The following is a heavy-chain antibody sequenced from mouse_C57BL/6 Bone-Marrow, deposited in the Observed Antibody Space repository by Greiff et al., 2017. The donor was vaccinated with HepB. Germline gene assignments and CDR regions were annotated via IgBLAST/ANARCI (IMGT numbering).Heavy chain of an antibody. D-gene: IGHD1-1*01. Sequence: VKLMESGPGLVQPSQSLSITCTVSGFSLTSYGVHWVRQSPGKGLEWLGVIWRGGSTDYNAAFMSRLSITKDNSKSQVFFKMNSLQADDTAIYYCAKKGYYGSSYYWYFDVWGTGTTVTVSS. CDR1: GFSLTSYG. CDR2: IWRGGST. J-gene: IGHJ1*03. CDR3: AKKGYYGSSYYWYFDV. V-gene: IGHV2-5*01.